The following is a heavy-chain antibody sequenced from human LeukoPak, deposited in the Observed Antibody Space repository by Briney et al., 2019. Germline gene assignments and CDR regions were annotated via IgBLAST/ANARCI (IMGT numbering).Heavy chain of an antibody. V-gene: IGHV3-64*02. CDR2: ISSNGGTT. Sequence: PGGSLRLSCAASGFTFSSYAMHWVRLSPGKGLEYVSGISSNGGTTSYADSVQRRFTISRDNSKNTLYLQMGSLRGEDMAVYYCAKVGSGWRGYYFDYWGQGTLVTVSS. J-gene: IGHJ4*02. CDR1: GFTFSSYA. CDR3: AKVGSGWRGYYFDY. D-gene: IGHD6-19*01.